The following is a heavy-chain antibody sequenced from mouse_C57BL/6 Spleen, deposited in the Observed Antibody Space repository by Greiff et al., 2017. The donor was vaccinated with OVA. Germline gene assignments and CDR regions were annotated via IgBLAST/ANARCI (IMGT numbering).Heavy chain of an antibody. J-gene: IGHJ1*03. CDR2: INSAGSST. CDR3: ARGRYFDV. V-gene: IGHV5-16*01. CDR1: GFTFSDYS. Sequence: EVKLQESEGGLVQPGSSMKLSCTASGFTFSDYSMAWVRQVPEKGLEWVANINSAGSSTYYLHSLKSRFIISRDNAKNILYLQMSRLKSEDTATYYGARGRYFDVWGTGTTVTVSS.